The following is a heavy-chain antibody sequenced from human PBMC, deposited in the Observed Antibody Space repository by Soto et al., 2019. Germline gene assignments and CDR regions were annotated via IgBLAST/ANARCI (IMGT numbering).Heavy chain of an antibody. D-gene: IGHD6-19*01. Sequence: QVQLQQSGPGLVKPSETLSLTCTVSGGPIAPFYWTWIRQSPGKGLESIGYVYYNGSTNYNPALKGRVTISLDTSKSQFSRRLSSVTAADTAVYYCARTRCRGQWRDFYFDFWGQGSLVTVSS. J-gene: IGHJ4*02. CDR1: GGPIAPFY. V-gene: IGHV4-59*12. CDR3: ARTRCRGQWRDFYFDF. CDR2: VYYNGST.